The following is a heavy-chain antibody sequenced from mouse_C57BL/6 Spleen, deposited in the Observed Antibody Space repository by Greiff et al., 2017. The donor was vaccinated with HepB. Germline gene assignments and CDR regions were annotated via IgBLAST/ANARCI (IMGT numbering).Heavy chain of an antibody. CDR2: IYPGDGDT. J-gene: IGHJ1*03. CDR3: ANYYGSSYGPHWYFDV. CDR1: GYAFSSYW. V-gene: IGHV1-80*01. D-gene: IGHD1-1*01. Sequence: QVQLKESGAALVKPGASVKISCKASGYAFSSYWMNWVKQRPGKGLEWIGQIYPGDGDTNYNGKFKGKATLTADNSSSTAYMQLSSLTSEDSAVYFCANYYGSSYGPHWYFDVWGTGTTVTVSS.